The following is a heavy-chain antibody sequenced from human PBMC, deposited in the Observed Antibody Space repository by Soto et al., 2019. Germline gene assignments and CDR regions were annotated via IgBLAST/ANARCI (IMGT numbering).Heavy chain of an antibody. CDR2: INAGNGNT. V-gene: IGHV1-3*01. J-gene: IGHJ4*02. Sequence: ASVKVSCKASGYTFTSYAMHWVRQAPGQRLEWMGWINAGNGNTKYSQKFQGRVTITRDTSASTAYIELSSLRSEDTAVYYCARDASITIFGVVIMGDFDYWGQGTLVTVSS. D-gene: IGHD3-3*01. CDR3: ARDASITIFGVVIMGDFDY. CDR1: GYTFTSYA.